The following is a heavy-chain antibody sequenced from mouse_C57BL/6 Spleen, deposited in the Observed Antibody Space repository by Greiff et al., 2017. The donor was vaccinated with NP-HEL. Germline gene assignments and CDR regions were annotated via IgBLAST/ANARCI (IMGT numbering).Heavy chain of an antibody. CDR3: ARVATVVENSFDY. J-gene: IGHJ2*01. CDR2: INPSTGDT. V-gene: IGHV1-42*01. CDR1: GYSFTAYS. D-gene: IGHD1-1*01. Sequence: EVQLQQSGPELVKPGASVKISCKASGYSFTAYSMNWVKQSPEKSLEWIGDINPSTGDTTYNQKFKAKATLPVDKSSSPAYMQLKSLTSEDSAVYYCARVATVVENSFDYWGQGTTLTVSS.